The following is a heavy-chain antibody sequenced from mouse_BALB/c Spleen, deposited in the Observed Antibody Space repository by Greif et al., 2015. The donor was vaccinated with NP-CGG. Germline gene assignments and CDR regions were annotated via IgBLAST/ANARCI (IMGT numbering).Heavy chain of an antibody. CDR1: GFNIKDTY. J-gene: IGHJ1*01. Sequence: VQLQQSGAELVKPGASVKLSCTASGFNIKDTYMHWVKQRPEQGLEWIGRIDPANGNTKYDPKFQGKATITADTSSNTAYLQLSSLTSEDIAVYYCARRGNLWYFDVWGAGTTVTVSS. D-gene: IGHD2-1*01. V-gene: IGHV14-3*02. CDR2: IDPANGNT. CDR3: ARRGNLWYFDV.